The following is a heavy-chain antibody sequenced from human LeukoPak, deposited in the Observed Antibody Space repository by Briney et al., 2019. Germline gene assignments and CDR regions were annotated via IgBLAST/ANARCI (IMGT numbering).Heavy chain of an antibody. Sequence: GGSLRLSCAASGFTVSSNYMSWLRQAPGKGLEWVSVIYSGGSTYYADSVKGRFTISRDNSKNTLYLQMNSLRAEDTAVYYCARETSGYYDAFDIWGQGTMVTVSS. CDR1: GFTVSSNY. CDR2: IYSGGST. D-gene: IGHD3-22*01. CDR3: ARETSGYYDAFDI. V-gene: IGHV3-53*01. J-gene: IGHJ3*02.